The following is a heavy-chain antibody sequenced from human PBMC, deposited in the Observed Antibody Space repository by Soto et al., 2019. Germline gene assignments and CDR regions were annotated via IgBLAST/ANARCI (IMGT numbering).Heavy chain of an antibody. Sequence: GGSLRLSCTASGFTFNTHWMHWVRQAPGKGLVWVSRIYFDGITTNYADSVKGRLTVSRDNAKNTIYLHVNTLRDEDTAVYYCARGGAMGVDYWGQGTLVTVSS. CDR3: ARGGAMGVDY. CDR1: GFTFNTHW. CDR2: IYFDGITT. D-gene: IGHD1-26*01. V-gene: IGHV3-74*01. J-gene: IGHJ4*02.